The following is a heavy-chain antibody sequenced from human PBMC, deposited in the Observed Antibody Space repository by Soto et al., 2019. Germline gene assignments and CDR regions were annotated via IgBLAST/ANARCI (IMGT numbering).Heavy chain of an antibody. V-gene: IGHV2-5*02. CDR1: GFSLNSSGVG. J-gene: IGHJ4*02. D-gene: IGHD5-12*01. CDR2: IYWDDDK. Sequence: SGRTLVNPTQTLTLTCTFSGFSLNSSGVGVGWIRQPPGKALEWLALIYWDDDKRYSPSLKSRLTITKDTPKNQVVLTMTNMDPVDTATYYCARRRGSPDYWGQGTLVTVSS. CDR3: ARRRGSPDY.